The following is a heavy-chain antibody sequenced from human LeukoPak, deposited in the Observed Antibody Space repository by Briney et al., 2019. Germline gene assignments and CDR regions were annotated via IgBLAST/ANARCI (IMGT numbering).Heavy chain of an antibody. V-gene: IGHV3-7*02. CDR3: ARLMGERSLFDY. J-gene: IGHJ4*02. Sequence: PGGSLRLFCAASGFTFSGCWMTWVRQAPGKGLEWVANIKQDGNEKYYVDSVKGRFSIARDNAKNSVYLQMNSLRAEDTAVYYYARLMGERSLFDYWGQGVLVTVSS. CDR2: IKQDGNEK. D-gene: IGHD1-26*01. CDR1: GFTFSGCW.